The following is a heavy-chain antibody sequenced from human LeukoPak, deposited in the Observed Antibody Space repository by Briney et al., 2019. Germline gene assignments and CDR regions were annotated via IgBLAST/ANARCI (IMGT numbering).Heavy chain of an antibody. CDR2: ISGSGGRI. CDR3: AKNPRLEGWIYFDS. J-gene: IGHJ4*02. CDR1: GFTFNSNA. V-gene: IGHV3-23*01. Sequence: GGSLRLSCAASGFTFNSNAMSWVRQAPGKGLEWVSSISGSGGRIDYADSVKGRFTISRDNSKNTLSLQMNSLTAEDTAVYYCAKNPRLEGWIYFDSWGQGILVTVSS. D-gene: IGHD1-1*01.